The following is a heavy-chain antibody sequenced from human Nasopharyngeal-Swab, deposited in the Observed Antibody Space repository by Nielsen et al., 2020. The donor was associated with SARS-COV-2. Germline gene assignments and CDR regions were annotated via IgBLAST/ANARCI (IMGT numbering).Heavy chain of an antibody. CDR1: GYTFSNYW. J-gene: IGHJ4*02. V-gene: IGHV5-51*01. D-gene: IGHD6-19*01. CDR3: ARGYSSGWYDY. CDR2: IYPGDSDT. Sequence: GESLKISCQGSGYTFSNYWIGWLRQMPGKGLEWMGVIYPGDSDTRYNPSLQRQVTISVVKSISTAYLQWNSLQASDSAIYYCARGYSSGWYDYWGQGALVTVSS.